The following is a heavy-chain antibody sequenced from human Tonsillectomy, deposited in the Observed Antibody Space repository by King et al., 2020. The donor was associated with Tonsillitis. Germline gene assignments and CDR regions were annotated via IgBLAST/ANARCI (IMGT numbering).Heavy chain of an antibody. D-gene: IGHD3-3*01. CDR2: ISSSSSYI. CDR1: GFTFSSYS. V-gene: IGHV3-21*01. CDR3: ARDPAEWFLRRFDY. Sequence: VQLVESGGGLVKPGGSLRLSCAASGFTFSSYSMNWVRQAPGKGLEWVSSISSSSSYIYYADSVKGRFTISRDNAKNSLYLQMNSLRAEDTAVYYCARDPAEWFLRRFDYWGQGTLVTVSS. J-gene: IGHJ4*02.